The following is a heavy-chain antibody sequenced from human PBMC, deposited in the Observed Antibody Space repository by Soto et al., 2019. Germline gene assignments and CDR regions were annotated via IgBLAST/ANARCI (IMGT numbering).Heavy chain of an antibody. CDR2: MHHSGTA. J-gene: IGHJ4*02. CDR1: GAAVSSDY. CDR3: ARYYDFWTGLDY. Sequence: SETLSLTCSVSGAAVSSDYCSWIRQPPDKGLEWIGYMHHSGTANYNPSLKSRVTISVDTSKNQFSLRLNSVTAADTAVYYCARYYDFWTGLDYWGQGTLVTVSS. V-gene: IGHV4-59*08. D-gene: IGHD3-3*01.